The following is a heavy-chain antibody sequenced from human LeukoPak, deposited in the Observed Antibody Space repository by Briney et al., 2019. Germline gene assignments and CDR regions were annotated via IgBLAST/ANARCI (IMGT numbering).Heavy chain of an antibody. CDR3: ARDSSGFKAFDI. CDR2: IYTSGST. CDR1: GGSISSYY. J-gene: IGHJ3*02. V-gene: IGHV4-4*07. Sequence: SETLSLTCTVSGGSISSYYWSWIRQPAGKGLEWIGRIYTSGSTNYSPSLKSRVTMSVDTSKNQLSLKLSSVTAADTAVYYCARDSSGFKAFDIWGQGTMVTVSS. D-gene: IGHD3-22*01.